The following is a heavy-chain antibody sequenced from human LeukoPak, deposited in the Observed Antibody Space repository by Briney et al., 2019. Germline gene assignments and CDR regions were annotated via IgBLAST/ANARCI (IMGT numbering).Heavy chain of an antibody. D-gene: IGHD1-26*01. CDR3: ARASYYSGPYYFDY. CDR1: GYTFTSYS. V-gene: IGHV1-18*01. Sequence: ASVNVSCKASGYTFTSYSISWVRQAPGQGLEWMGWISAYNGNTNYAQKLQGRVTMTTDTSTSTAYMELRSLTSDDTAVYYCARASYYSGPYYFDYWGQGTLVTVSS. CDR2: ISAYNGNT. J-gene: IGHJ4*02.